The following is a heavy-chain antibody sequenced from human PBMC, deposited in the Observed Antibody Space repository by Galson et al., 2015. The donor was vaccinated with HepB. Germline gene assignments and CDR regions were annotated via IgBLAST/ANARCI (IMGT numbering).Heavy chain of an antibody. CDR3: TRVRGNAFDI. V-gene: IGHV3-72*01. CDR1: GFAFSDNY. J-gene: IGHJ3*02. Sequence: SLRLSCAASGFAFSDNYIDWVRQAPGKGLEWLAQTRDKSKSYATEFAASVKGRFTISRDESKNLMYLQMNSLKTEDTAVYYCTRVRGNAFDIWGRGTMVTVSS. CDR2: TRDKSKSYAT. D-gene: IGHD1-26*01.